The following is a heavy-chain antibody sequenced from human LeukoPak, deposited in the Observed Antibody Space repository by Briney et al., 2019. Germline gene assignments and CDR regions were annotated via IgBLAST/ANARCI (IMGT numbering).Heavy chain of an antibody. V-gene: IGHV3-23*01. J-gene: IGHJ4*02. Sequence: GGSLRLSCAGSGFTFSNFVLSWVRQAPGKGLEWVSAISGTASRIHFADSVKGRFTISRDNSNNTLYLQMNNLRVEDRAMYYCAKRPDTWAVRDYFAGWGLGALV. CDR3: AKRPDTWAVRDYFAG. CDR1: GFTFSNFV. CDR2: ISGTASRI. D-gene: IGHD3-9*01.